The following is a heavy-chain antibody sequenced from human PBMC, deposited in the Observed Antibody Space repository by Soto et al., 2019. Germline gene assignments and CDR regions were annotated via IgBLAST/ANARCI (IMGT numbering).Heavy chain of an antibody. V-gene: IGHV2-5*02. D-gene: IGHD1-1*01. CDR1: GLSLSSSGVA. CDR3: AHGTTRTTLRAY. CDR2: IFWDDDK. Sequence: QITLKESGPPLVKPTQTLTLTCTFSGLSLSSSGVAVGWVRQPPGKALEWLALIFWDDDKRYSPALKSRLTVSKDTSKNPVVFTMTNVDPVDTGTYYCAHGTTRTTLRAYWGQGTPVSVSS. J-gene: IGHJ4*02.